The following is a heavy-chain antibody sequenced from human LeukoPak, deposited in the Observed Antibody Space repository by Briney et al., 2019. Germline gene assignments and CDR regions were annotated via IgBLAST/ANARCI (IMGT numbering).Heavy chain of an antibody. D-gene: IGHD3-10*01. Sequence: SETLSLTCAVYGGSFSGYYWSWIRQPPGKGLEWIGEINHSGRTKYNPSLKSRVTKSVDTSKNQFSLKLSSVTAADTAVYYCASSRRVPGVSIGYFDSWGQGTLVTVSS. CDR1: GGSFSGYY. CDR3: ASSRRVPGVSIGYFDS. V-gene: IGHV4-34*01. J-gene: IGHJ4*02. CDR2: INHSGRT.